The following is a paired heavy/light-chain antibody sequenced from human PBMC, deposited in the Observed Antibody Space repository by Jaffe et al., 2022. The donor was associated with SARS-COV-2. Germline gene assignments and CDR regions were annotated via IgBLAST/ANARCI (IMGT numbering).Light chain of an antibody. CDR2: KVS. CDR3: MQGTHWPSYT. J-gene: IGKJ2*01. CDR1: QSLVHTDGNTY. V-gene: IGKV2-30*02. Sequence: DVVMTQSPLSLPVTLGQPASISCRSSQSLVHTDGNTYLIWFHQRPGQSPRRLIYKVSNRDSGVPDRFSGSGSGTDFTLKISRVEAEDVGVYYCMQGTHWPSYTFGPGTKLEIK.
Heavy chain of an antibody. CDR1: GFTFSNYW. D-gene: IGHD3-9*01. J-gene: IGHJ6*02. CDR2: IKQDGGET. V-gene: IGHV3-7*01. Sequence: EVQLVESGGGLVQPGGSLRLSCAASGFTFSNYWMTWARQAPGKGLEWVANIKQDGGETYFVASVEGRFTISRDNAKNSVYLQLNSLRVEDTAVYYCARGPPGLVRVGMDVWGQGTTVIVSS. CDR3: ARGPPGLVRVGMDV.